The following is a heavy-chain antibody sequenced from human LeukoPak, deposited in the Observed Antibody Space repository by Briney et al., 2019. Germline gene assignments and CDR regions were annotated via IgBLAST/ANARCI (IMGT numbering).Heavy chain of an antibody. J-gene: IGHJ5*02. Sequence: PGGSLRLSCAASGFIFSQYSMNWVRQAPGKGLEWVSHIRSSSETFYADSVKGRFTISRDNARNSLYLQMNNLRGEDTAIYYCARDGKNSGYGCDLWGQGTLVTVSS. CDR2: IRSSSET. D-gene: IGHD5-12*01. CDR1: GFIFSQYS. V-gene: IGHV3-48*01. CDR3: ARDGKNSGYGCDL.